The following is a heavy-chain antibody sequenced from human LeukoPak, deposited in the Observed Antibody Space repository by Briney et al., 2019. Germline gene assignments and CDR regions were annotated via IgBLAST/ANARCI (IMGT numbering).Heavy chain of an antibody. CDR3: ARRREAYGGNSGDDY. V-gene: IGHV5-51*01. Sequence: GESLQISCKGSGYSFTSYWIGWVRQMPGKGLEWMGIIYPGDSDTRYSPSFQGQVTISADKSISTAYLQWSSLKASDTAMYYCARRREAYGGNSGDDYWGQGTLVTVSS. D-gene: IGHD4-23*01. CDR2: IYPGDSDT. CDR1: GYSFTSYW. J-gene: IGHJ4*02.